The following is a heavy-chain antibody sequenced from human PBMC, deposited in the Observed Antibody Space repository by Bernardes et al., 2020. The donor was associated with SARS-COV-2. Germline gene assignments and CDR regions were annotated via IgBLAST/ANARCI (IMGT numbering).Heavy chain of an antibody. Sequence: GGSLRLSCAASGFTFSNHWMNWVRQAPGKGLEWVANIKQDGSDKYYVDSVKGRFTISRDNAENTLYLRMNNLRAEDTALYFCASGSGWYIQYWGQGTLVSVSS. CDR2: IKQDGSDK. V-gene: IGHV3-7*01. D-gene: IGHD6-19*01. J-gene: IGHJ4*02. CDR1: GFTFSNHW. CDR3: ASGSGWYIQY.